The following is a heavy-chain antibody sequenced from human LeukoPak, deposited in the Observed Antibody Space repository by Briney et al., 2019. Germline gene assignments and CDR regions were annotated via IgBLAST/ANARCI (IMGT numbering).Heavy chain of an antibody. CDR1: GGSISSGSYY. CDR3: AALLKDLVPPPTGAP. D-gene: IGHD2-2*01. CDR2: IYYSGST. J-gene: IGHJ5*02. Sequence: RSSETLSLTCTVSGGSISSGSYYWGWIRQPPGKGLEWIGTIYYSGSTYYNSSLKSRVTISVDTSKIHFSLKLTSVTAADTAVYYCAALLKDLVPPPTGAPWGQGTLVTVSS. V-gene: IGHV4-39*02.